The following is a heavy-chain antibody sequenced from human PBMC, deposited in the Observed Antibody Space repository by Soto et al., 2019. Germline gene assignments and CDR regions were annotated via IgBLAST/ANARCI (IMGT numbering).Heavy chain of an antibody. CDR3: AREGGESSDGLYYFDS. CDR1: GGSTSSDHY. Sequence: PSETLYLTCTVSGGSTSSDHYWRWLRPPPGKGLEWIGHIYYSGNTDYNPSLKSRLAISIDTSKNQFSLKLSSVTAADTAVYFCAREGGESSDGLYYFDSWGQGSLVTVSA. D-gene: IGHD3-16*01. J-gene: IGHJ4*02. CDR2: IYYSGNT. V-gene: IGHV4-30-4*01.